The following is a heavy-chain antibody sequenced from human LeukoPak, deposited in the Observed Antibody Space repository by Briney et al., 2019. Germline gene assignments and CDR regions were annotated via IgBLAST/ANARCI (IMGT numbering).Heavy chain of an antibody. J-gene: IGHJ4*02. CDR2: LSARGRDT. CDR1: GLTFTTYA. Sequence: PGGTLRLSCAVSGLTFTTYAMSWVRQAPGKGLEWLSALSARGRDTYYADSVKGRFTISRDESKNTLYLQMNSLRAEDTAVYYCAIPGSTYYLAPFDFWGQGTLVTVSS. V-gene: IGHV3-23*01. D-gene: IGHD3-3*01. CDR3: AIPGSTYYLAPFDF.